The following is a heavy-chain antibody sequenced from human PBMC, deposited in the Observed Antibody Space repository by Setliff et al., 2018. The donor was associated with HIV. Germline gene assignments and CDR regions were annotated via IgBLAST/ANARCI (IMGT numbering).Heavy chain of an antibody. CDR1: SGPISNGGFY. CDR3: ARRARNWLQPFDH. D-gene: IGHD5-12*01. V-gene: IGHV4-31*03. J-gene: IGHJ4*02. Sequence: SETLSLTCTVSSGPISNGGFYWSWIRHHPGKGLEWIGYIYYSGGTYYSPSLKSRVSMSIDTFKNQFSLNLTSVTAADTAVYYCARRARNWLQPFDHWGQGFLVTVSS. CDR2: IYYSGGT.